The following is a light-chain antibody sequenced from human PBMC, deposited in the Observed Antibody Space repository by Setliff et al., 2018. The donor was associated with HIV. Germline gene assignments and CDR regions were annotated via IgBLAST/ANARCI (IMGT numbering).Light chain of an antibody. CDR1: SRDVGGYNY. V-gene: IGLV2-14*01. CDR2: EVT. Sequence: QSALTQPASVSGSPGQSITISCTGTSRDVGGYNYVSWYQQHPGNAPKLMIYEVTNRPSGISNRFSGSKSGNTACLTISGLQAEDEADYYCSSYTIRNTLLFGTGTKVTVL. CDR3: SSYTIRNTLL. J-gene: IGLJ1*01.